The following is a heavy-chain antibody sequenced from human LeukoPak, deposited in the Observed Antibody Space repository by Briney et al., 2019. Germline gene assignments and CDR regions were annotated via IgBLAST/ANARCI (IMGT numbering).Heavy chain of an antibody. CDR2: IYSGGST. Sequence: GGSLRLSCAASGFTVSSNYMSWVRQAPGKGLEWVSVIYSGGSTDYADSVKGRFTISRDNSKNTLYLQMNSLRAEDTAVYYCAKGGGYEAQYYYYYLDVWGKGTTVTISS. V-gene: IGHV3-53*01. J-gene: IGHJ6*03. CDR3: AKGGGYEAQYYYYYLDV. D-gene: IGHD5-12*01. CDR1: GFTVSSNY.